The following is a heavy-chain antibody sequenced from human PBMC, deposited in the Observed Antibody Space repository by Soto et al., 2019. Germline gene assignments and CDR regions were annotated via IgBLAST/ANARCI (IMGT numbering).Heavy chain of an antibody. CDR2: ISSGSVYI. J-gene: IGHJ3*01. Sequence: WGSLRLSCAASGFTFNSYSVNWVRQAPGKGLEWVASISSGSVYIDFEDSVRGRFTISRDDVNNSVSLQMDSLRVEDTGIYYCARYDAFKAFDLWGQGTMVTVSS. CDR1: GFTFNSYS. D-gene: IGHD1-1*01. V-gene: IGHV3-21*06. CDR3: ARYDAFKAFDL.